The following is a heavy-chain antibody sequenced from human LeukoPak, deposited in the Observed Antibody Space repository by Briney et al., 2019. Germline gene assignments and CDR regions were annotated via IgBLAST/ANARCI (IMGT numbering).Heavy chain of an antibody. CDR3: ARGLGWLQSDY. V-gene: IGHV3-7*01. CDR2: IKKDGSEQ. D-gene: IGHD5-24*01. Sequence: GGALRLSCVASGFSFSDHWMNWFRQAPGKGREGVATIKKDGSEQYYVDSMKGRLTISRDNAKNSVYLQIHHLRAEDTAVYYCARGLGWLQSDYWGQGTLVTVSS. J-gene: IGHJ4*02. CDR1: GFSFSDHW.